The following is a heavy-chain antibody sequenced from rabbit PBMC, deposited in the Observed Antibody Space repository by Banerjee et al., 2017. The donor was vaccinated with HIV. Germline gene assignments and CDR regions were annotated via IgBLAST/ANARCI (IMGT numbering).Heavy chain of an antibody. CDR1: GFSFSSSYW. CDR2: IYGNSGTST. D-gene: IGHD7-1*01. V-gene: IGHV1S40*01. Sequence: QSLEESGGGLVKPGASLTLTCTASGFSFSSSYWICWVRQAPGKGLEWIACIYGNSGTSTVYASWAKGRFTISKTSSTTVTLQMTSLTAADTATYFCARDYFTGGAEYAHFNLWGPGTLVTVS. J-gene: IGHJ4*01. CDR3: ARDYFTGGAEYAHFNL.